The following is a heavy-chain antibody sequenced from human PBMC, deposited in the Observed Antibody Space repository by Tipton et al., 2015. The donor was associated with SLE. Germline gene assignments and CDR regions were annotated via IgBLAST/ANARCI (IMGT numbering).Heavy chain of an antibody. V-gene: IGHV4-34*01. D-gene: IGHD5-12*01. CDR2: INHSGST. CDR1: GGSFSGYY. J-gene: IGHJ3*01. Sequence: LRLSCAVYGGSFSGYYWTWIRQPPGKGLEWIGEINHSGSTNYNPSLKSRVTISVDTSKNQFSLKLDSVTAADTAVYYCARCVPSGLSSFDVWGQGTMVTVSS. CDR3: ARCVPSGLSSFDV.